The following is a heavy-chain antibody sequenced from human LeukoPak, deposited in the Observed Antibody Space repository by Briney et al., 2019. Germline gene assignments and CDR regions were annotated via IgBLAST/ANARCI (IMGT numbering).Heavy chain of an antibody. D-gene: IGHD1-26*01. J-gene: IGHJ4*02. V-gene: IGHV4-34*01. CDR2: INHSGST. Sequence: PSETLSLTCAVYGGSFSGYYWSWIRQPPGKGLEWIGEINHSGSTNYNPSLRSRATISVDTSKNQFSLKLSSVTAADTAVYYCARLDPGVGATSLKWTYYFDYWGQGTLVTVSS. CDR1: GGSFSGYY. CDR3: ARLDPGVGATSLKWTYYFDY.